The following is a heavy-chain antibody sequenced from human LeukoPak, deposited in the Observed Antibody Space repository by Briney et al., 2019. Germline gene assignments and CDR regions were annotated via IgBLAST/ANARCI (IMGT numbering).Heavy chain of an antibody. CDR3: ARLSVVTAFDY. J-gene: IGHJ4*02. CDR1: GGSIRSYH. D-gene: IGHD4-23*01. CDR2: ISYSGST. Sequence: SETLSLTCTVSGGSIRSYHWSWIRQPPGKGLKWIGYISYSGSTNYNPSLKSRVTISVDTSRNQFSLKLGFVTAADTAVYFCARLSVVTAFDYWGQGTLVTVSS. V-gene: IGHV4-59*08.